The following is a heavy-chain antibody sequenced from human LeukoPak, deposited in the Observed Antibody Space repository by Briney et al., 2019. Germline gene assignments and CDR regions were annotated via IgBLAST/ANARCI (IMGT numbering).Heavy chain of an antibody. V-gene: IGHV1-2*02. J-gene: IGHJ4*02. CDR3: ARGIGSASPQDY. D-gene: IGHD2-2*01. CDR1: GYTFTDYY. Sequence: ASVKVSCKASGYTFTDYYIHWVRQAPGQGLEWMGWIIPNSGGTNDAQTFQGRVTMTRDTSISSAYMDLSSLRSDDTAVYYCARGIGSASPQDYWGQGTLVTVSS. CDR2: IIPNSGGT.